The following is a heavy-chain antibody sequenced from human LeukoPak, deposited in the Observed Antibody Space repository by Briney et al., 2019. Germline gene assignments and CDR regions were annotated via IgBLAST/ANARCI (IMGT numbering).Heavy chain of an antibody. CDR1: GFTFSSDW. J-gene: IGHJ4*02. V-gene: IGHV3-7*01. CDR3: ARDAFWSGYYMAY. D-gene: IGHD3-3*01. Sequence: GGSLRLSCAAPGFTFSSDWMSWVRQAPGKGLEWVANIKQDGSEKYYVDSVKGRFTISRDNAENSLSLQMNNLRADDTAVYYCARDAFWSGYYMAYWGQGTLVTGSS. CDR2: IKQDGSEK.